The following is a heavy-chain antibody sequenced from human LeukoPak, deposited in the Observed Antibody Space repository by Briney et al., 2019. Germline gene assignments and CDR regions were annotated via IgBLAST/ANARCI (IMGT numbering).Heavy chain of an antibody. D-gene: IGHD3-10*01. CDR2: ISWNSGSI. CDR3: AKDNGSGSYYRGYFDY. Sequence: GGSLILSCAASGFTFDDYAMHWVRQAPGKGLEWVSGISWNSGSIGYADSVKGRFTISRDNAKNSLYLQMNSLRAEDTALYYCAKDNGSGSYYRGYFDYWGQGTLVTVSS. CDR1: GFTFDDYA. V-gene: IGHV3-9*01. J-gene: IGHJ4*02.